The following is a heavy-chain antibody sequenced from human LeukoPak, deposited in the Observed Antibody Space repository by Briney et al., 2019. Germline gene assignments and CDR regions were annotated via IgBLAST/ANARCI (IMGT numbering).Heavy chain of an antibody. V-gene: IGHV3-30*01. Sequence: AWGSLRLSCAAPGFTLRSYAMHRGRQAPGKGLGWVAAISFDGSNEYYADSVKGRFTISRDNSKNTLFLQMNSLRAEDTAVYYCASPVRRWGLWQSFDYWGQGALVTVSS. CDR3: ASPVRRWGLWQSFDY. D-gene: IGHD2/OR15-2a*01. CDR2: ISFDGSNE. J-gene: IGHJ4*02. CDR1: GFTLRSYA.